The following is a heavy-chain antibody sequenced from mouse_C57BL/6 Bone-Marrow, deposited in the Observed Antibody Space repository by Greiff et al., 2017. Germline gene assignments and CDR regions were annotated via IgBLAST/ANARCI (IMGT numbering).Heavy chain of an antibody. D-gene: IGHD1-1*01. CDR2: IRSKSNNYAT. CDR3: VRRGYYGSSYGYWYFDV. CDR1: GFSFNTYA. Sequence: GGGLVQPKGSLKLSCAASGFSFNTYAMNWVRQAPGKGLEWVARIRSKSNNYATYYADSVKDRFTISRDDSESMLYLQMNNLKTEDTAMYYCVRRGYYGSSYGYWYFDVWGTGTTVTVAS. V-gene: IGHV10-1*01. J-gene: IGHJ1*03.